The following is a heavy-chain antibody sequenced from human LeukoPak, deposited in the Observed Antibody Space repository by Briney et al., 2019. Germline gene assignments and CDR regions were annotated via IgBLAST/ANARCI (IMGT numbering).Heavy chain of an antibody. CDR1: GASISSSSYQ. CDR3: ARHVGQQLMYYYYGMDV. D-gene: IGHD6-13*01. V-gene: IGHV4-39*01. Sequence: PSETLSLTCTVSGASISSSSYQWGWIRQPPGKGLEWIGSMYYSGSTYYTPSLKSRVTISVDTSKNQFSLKLGSVTAADTAVYYCARHVGQQLMYYYYGMDVWGQGTTVTVSS. J-gene: IGHJ6*02. CDR2: MYYSGST.